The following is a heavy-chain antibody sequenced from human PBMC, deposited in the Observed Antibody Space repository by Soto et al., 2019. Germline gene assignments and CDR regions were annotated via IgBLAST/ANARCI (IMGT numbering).Heavy chain of an antibody. D-gene: IGHD4-17*01. Sequence: VHLVESGGGLVQPGGSLRLSCAVSGFTFSDHYMDWVRQAPGKGLEWLGRSRNKANGYTTIYAASVKDRFTISRDDSKDTRVLQRNSLKTEDTAVYHCARVRTTGAYDLDYWGQGTLITVSS. CDR3: ARVRTTGAYDLDY. CDR1: GFTFSDHY. V-gene: IGHV3-72*01. J-gene: IGHJ4*02. CDR2: SRNKANGYTT.